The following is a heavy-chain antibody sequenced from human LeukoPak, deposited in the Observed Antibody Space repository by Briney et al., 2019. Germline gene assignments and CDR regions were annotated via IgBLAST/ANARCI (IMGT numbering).Heavy chain of an antibody. D-gene: IGHD5-24*01. Sequence: SETLSLTCTVSGGSISSYYWSWIRQPPGKGLEWIGYIYYSGSTNYNPSLKSRVTIPVDTSKNQFSLKLSSVTAADTAVYYCAREEDGYSKGAFDIWGQGTMVTVSS. CDR2: IYYSGST. V-gene: IGHV4-59*01. CDR1: GGSISSYY. CDR3: AREEDGYSKGAFDI. J-gene: IGHJ3*02.